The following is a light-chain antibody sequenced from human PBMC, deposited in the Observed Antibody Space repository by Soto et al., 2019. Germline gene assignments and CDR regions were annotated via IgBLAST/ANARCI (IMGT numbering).Light chain of an antibody. CDR2: GIS. CDR3: QQDGSSPPWT. Sequence: EIVLTQSPGTLSLSPGERATLSCRASHTISSSYLAWYQQKPGQAPRLLMYGISRRATGIPDRCSGSGSGTDFTLTITRLEPEDFAVYYCQQDGSSPPWTFGQGTKVDIK. V-gene: IGKV3-20*01. CDR1: HTISSSY. J-gene: IGKJ1*01.